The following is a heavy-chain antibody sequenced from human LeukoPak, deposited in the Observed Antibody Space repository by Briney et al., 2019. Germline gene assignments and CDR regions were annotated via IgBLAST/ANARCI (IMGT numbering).Heavy chain of an antibody. D-gene: IGHD3-22*01. Sequence: PSETLSLTCTVSGGSISSYYWSWIRQPPGKGLEWIGYIYYSGSTNYNPSLKSRVTISVDTSKNQFSLKLSSVTAADTAVYYCAGTPYYYDSSGYYPFGYWGQGTLVTVSS. CDR3: AGTPYYYDSSGYYPFGY. V-gene: IGHV4-59*08. J-gene: IGHJ4*02. CDR2: IYYSGST. CDR1: GGSISSYY.